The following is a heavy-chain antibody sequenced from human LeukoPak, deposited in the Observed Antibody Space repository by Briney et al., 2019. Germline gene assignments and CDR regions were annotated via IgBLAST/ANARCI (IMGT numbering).Heavy chain of an antibody. D-gene: IGHD6-6*01. V-gene: IGHV4-39*07. CDR2: NSGST. CDR1: GGSISSSSYY. J-gene: IGHJ6*03. CDR3: ARLSARLSRQLVRSYYYYYMDV. Sequence: SETLSLTCTVFGGSISSSSYYWGWIRQPPGKGLEWIGSNSGSTYYNPSLKSRVTISVDTSKNQFSLKLSSVTAADTAVYYCARLSARLSRQLVRSYYYYYMDVWGKGTTVTVSS.